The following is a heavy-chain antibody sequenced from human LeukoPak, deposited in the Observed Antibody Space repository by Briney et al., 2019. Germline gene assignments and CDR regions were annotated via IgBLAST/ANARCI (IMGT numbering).Heavy chain of an antibody. J-gene: IGHJ4*02. V-gene: IGHV4-59*01. CDR3: AREASLASYYFDY. Sequence: PSETLSLTCAVSGGSMSSYYWSWIRQPPGKGLEWIAYIYYSGSTNYNPSLKSRVTISVDTSKNQFSLKLSSVTAADPAVYYCAREASLASYYFDYWGQGTLVTVSS. CDR2: IYYSGST. CDR1: GGSMSSYY.